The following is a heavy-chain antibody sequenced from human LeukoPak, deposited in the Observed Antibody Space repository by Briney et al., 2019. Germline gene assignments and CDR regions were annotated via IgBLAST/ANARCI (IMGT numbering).Heavy chain of an antibody. CDR2: IRASGGST. CDR3: AKGGCTSYFDY. CDR1: GFTFSSYA. J-gene: IGHJ4*02. V-gene: IGHV3-23*01. Sequence: GGSLRLSCAASGFTFSSYAMSWVRQAPGKGLEWVSTIRASGGSTYYADSVKGRFTISRDNSKNTVSLQMNSLRAEDTAVYYCAKGGCTSYFDYWGQGTLVTVSS. D-gene: IGHD2-8*01.